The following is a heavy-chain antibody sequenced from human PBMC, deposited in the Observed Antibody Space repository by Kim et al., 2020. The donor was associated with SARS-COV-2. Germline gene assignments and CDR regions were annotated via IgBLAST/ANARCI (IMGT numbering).Heavy chain of an antibody. CDR3: AKGRNTAMVTYLDY. J-gene: IGHJ4*02. CDR1: GFTFSSYG. CDR2: ISYDGSNK. D-gene: IGHD5-18*01. V-gene: IGHV3-30*18. Sequence: GGSLRLSCAASGFTFSSYGMHWVRQAPGKGLEWVAVISYDGSNKYYADSVKGRFTISRDNSKNTLYLQMNSLRAEDTAVYYCAKGRNTAMVTYLDYWGQGTLVTVSS.